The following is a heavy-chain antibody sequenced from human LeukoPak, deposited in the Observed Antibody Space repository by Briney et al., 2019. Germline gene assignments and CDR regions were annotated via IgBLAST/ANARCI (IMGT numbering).Heavy chain of an antibody. V-gene: IGHV3-7*01. J-gene: IGHJ4*02. CDR2: IKKDGSEK. Sequence: PGGSLRLSCAASGFTFSSYWMSWVRQAPGKGLEWVANIKKDGSEKYYVESVKGRFTISRDNAKTSLYLKMNSLRAEDTAVYYCARDLSGVTGYTYGRGIDYWGQGTLVTVSS. D-gene: IGHD5-18*01. CDR3: ARDLSGVTGYTYGRGIDY. CDR1: GFTFSSYW.